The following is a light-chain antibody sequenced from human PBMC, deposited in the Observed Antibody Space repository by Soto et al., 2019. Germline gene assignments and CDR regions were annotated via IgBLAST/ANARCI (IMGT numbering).Light chain of an antibody. CDR2: GVF. CDR1: QSVRSNY. J-gene: IGKJ2*01. Sequence: ETVLTQSPGTVSLYPGERATLSCRTSQSVRSNYLAWYQQKPGQAPRLVVYGVFNRATGIPDRFSGSGSGTEFTHTISGLEPEDSAICYCQHYDGSPRTFGQGTKLDI. V-gene: IGKV3-20*01. CDR3: QHYDGSPRT.